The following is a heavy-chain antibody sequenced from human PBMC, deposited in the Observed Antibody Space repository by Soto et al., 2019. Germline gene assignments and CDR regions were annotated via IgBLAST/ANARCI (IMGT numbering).Heavy chain of an antibody. D-gene: IGHD5-18*01. CDR3: ARELSAPKETATDHSFYYRLDV. V-gene: IGHV1-18*01. J-gene: IGHJ6*03. CDR2: ISAYNGNT. Sequence: ASLKVSCKASGYTFTSYVISWVRQAPGQGLEWMGWISAYNGNTNYAQKLQGRVTMTTDTSTSTAYMELRSLRSDDTAVYYCARELSAPKETATDHSFYYRLDVEGKGTTV. CDR1: GYTFTSYV.